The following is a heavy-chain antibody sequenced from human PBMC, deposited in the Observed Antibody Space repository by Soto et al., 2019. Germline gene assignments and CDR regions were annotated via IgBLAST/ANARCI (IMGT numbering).Heavy chain of an antibody. V-gene: IGHV4-39*01. J-gene: IGHJ4*02. CDR2: IYYSGST. CDR1: GGSISSSSYY. D-gene: IGHD6-19*01. Sequence: QLQLQESGPGLVKPSETLSLTCTVSGGSISSSSYYWGWIRQPPGKGLEWIGSIYYSGSTYYNPSLKSRVTISVDTSKNQFSLKLSSVTAADTAVYYCASRFHSGWYWFYWGQGTLVTVSS. CDR3: ASRFHSGWYWFY.